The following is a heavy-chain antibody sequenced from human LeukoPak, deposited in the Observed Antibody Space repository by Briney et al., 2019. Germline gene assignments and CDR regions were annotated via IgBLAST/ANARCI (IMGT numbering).Heavy chain of an antibody. CDR2: MYYTGTT. J-gene: IGHJ4*02. CDR3: ARGGSPVIDYGDDFDY. Sequence: SSETLSLTCTVSGGSVSSGSYYWSWIRQPPGKGLEWIGYMYYTGTTNYNPSLRSRVTISVDRSKNQFSLKLSSVTAADTAVYYCARGGSPVIDYGDDFDYWGQGTLVTVSS. V-gene: IGHV4-61*01. D-gene: IGHD4-17*01. CDR1: GGSVSSGSYY.